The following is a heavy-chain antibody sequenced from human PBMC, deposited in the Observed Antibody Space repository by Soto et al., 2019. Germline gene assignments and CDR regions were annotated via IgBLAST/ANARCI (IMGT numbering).Heavy chain of an antibody. CDR2: IYYSGST. J-gene: IGHJ4*02. CDR1: GGSISSSSYY. V-gene: IGHV4-39*01. Sequence: PSETLSLTCTVSGGSISSSSYYWGWIRQPPGKGLEWIGSIYYSGSTYYNPSLKSRVTISVDTSKNQFSLKLSSVTAADTAVYYCARRGSYYVWDFDYWAQGTLVTVSS. CDR3: ARRGSYYVWDFDY. D-gene: IGHD1-26*01.